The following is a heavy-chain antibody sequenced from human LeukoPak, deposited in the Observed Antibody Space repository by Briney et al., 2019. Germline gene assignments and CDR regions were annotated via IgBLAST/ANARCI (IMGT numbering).Heavy chain of an antibody. CDR1: GFTFSNYT. J-gene: IGHJ4*02. CDR2: ISYDGSNK. D-gene: IGHD3-10*01. V-gene: IGHV3-30-3*01. Sequence: GGSLRLSCAASGFTFSNYTMHWVRQAPGKGLEWVAVISYDGSNKYYADSVKGRFTISRDNSKNTLYLQMNSLRAEDTAVYYCAKDIYPNYYGSGPCDYWGQGTLVTVSS. CDR3: AKDIYPNYYGSGPCDY.